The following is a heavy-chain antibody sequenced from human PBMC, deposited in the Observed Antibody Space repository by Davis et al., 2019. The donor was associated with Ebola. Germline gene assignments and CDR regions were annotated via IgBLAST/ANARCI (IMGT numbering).Heavy chain of an antibody. V-gene: IGHV3-23*01. CDR1: GFTFSAYA. CDR3: AKARRSGWFLQEMDV. D-gene: IGHD6-19*01. Sequence: GGSLRLSCAASGFTFSAYAMHWVRQAPGKGPERVSTISDSGLSTYYANAVKGRFTISRANSTNTLSLQMNSLRAEDTAVYYCAKARRSGWFLQEMDVWGQGTTVTVSS. J-gene: IGHJ6*02. CDR2: ISDSGLST.